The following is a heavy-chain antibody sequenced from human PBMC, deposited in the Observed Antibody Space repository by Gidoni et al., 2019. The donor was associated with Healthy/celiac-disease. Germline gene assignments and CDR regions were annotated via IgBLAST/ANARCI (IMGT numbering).Heavy chain of an antibody. CDR2: ISGSGGST. Sequence: VQLLESGGGLVQPGGSLRLSCAASGFTFISYAMSSVRQAPGKGLEWVSAISGSGGSTYYADSVKGRFTISRDNSKNTLYLQMNSLRAEDTAVYYCADQLGYCSGGSCYASDFQHWGQGTLVTVSS. D-gene: IGHD2-15*01. CDR1: GFTFISYA. CDR3: ADQLGYCSGGSCYASDFQH. V-gene: IGHV3-23*01. J-gene: IGHJ1*01.